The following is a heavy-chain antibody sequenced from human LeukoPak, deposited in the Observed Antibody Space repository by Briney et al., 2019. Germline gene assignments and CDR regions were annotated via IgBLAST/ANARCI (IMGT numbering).Heavy chain of an antibody. V-gene: IGHV4-61*02. CDR3: ARESYCSSTSCYVWSFDY. CDR2: IYTSGST. Sequence: SETLSLTCTVSGGSISSGSYYWSWIRQPAGKGLEWIGRIYTSGSTYYNPSLKSRVTISVDTSKNQFSLKLSSVTAADTAVYYCARESYCSSTSCYVWSFDYWGQGTLVTVSS. J-gene: IGHJ4*02. D-gene: IGHD2-2*01. CDR1: GGSISSGSYY.